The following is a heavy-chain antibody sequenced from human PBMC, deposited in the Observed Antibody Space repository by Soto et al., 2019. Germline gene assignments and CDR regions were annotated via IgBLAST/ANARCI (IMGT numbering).Heavy chain of an antibody. Sequence: GGSLRLSCAASGFSFSSYAMHWVRQAPGKGLEWVAVIWYDGVNKYYADSVKGRFTISRDNSNNTLYVQMNSLKAEDTAVYYCVRGPELPAAGVLSSLHYWGPGTLVTVSS. CDR1: GFSFSSYA. V-gene: IGHV3-33*01. CDR3: VRGPELPAAGVLSSLHY. CDR2: IWYDGVNK. J-gene: IGHJ4*02. D-gene: IGHD2-2*01.